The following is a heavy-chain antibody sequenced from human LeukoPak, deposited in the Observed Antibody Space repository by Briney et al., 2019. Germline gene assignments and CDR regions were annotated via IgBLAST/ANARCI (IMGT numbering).Heavy chain of an antibody. CDR3: ARPSGSYPGGWFDP. Sequence: PSETLSLTCTVSGGSISSSSYYWGWIRQPAGKGLEWIGSIYYSGSTYCNPSLKSRVTISVDTSKNQFSLKLSSVTAADTAVYYCARPSGSYPGGWFDPWGQGTLVTVSS. V-gene: IGHV4-39*01. CDR2: IYYSGST. CDR1: GGSISSSSYY. D-gene: IGHD1-26*01. J-gene: IGHJ5*02.